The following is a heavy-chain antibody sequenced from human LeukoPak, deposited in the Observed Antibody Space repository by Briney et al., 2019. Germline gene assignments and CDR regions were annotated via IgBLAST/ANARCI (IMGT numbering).Heavy chain of an antibody. D-gene: IGHD3-22*01. J-gene: IGHJ4*02. CDR1: GFTFSDHY. V-gene: IGHV3-23*01. CDR2: ISGDGTST. CDR3: AKDRESEYYDSSGYYYVYYFDY. Sequence: GGSLRLSCAASGFTFSDHYMDWVRQAPGEGLEWVSAISGDGTSTYYADSVKGRFTISRDNSKNTLYLQMNSLRAEDTAVYYCAKDRESEYYDSSGYYYVYYFDYWGQGTLVTVSS.